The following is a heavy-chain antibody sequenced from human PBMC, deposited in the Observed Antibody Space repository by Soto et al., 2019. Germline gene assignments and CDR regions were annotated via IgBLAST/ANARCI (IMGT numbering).Heavy chain of an antibody. Sequence: PGGPLRLSCAASGFTFSRYAMHWVRQAPGKGLEYVSAISSNGGSTYYANSVKGRFTISRDNSKNTLYLQMGSLRAEDMAVYYCAREGGYDSSGFSDYWGQGTLVTVSS. CDR3: AREGGYDSSGFSDY. D-gene: IGHD3-22*01. CDR1: GFTFSRYA. CDR2: ISSNGGST. V-gene: IGHV3-64*01. J-gene: IGHJ4*02.